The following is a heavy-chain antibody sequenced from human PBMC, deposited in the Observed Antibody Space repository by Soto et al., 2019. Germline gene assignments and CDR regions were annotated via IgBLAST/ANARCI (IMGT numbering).Heavy chain of an antibody. CDR1: GFTFSSYG. V-gene: IGHV3-30*18. CDR3: AKDLGFEEYYYYGMDV. Sequence: QVQLVESGGGVVQPGRSLRLSCAASGFTFSSYGMHWVRQAPGKGLEWVAVISYDGSNKYYADSVKGRFTISRDNSKNTLYLQTNSLRAEDTAVYYCAKDLGFEEYYYYGMDVWGQGTTVTVSS. D-gene: IGHD3-10*01. CDR2: ISYDGSNK. J-gene: IGHJ6*02.